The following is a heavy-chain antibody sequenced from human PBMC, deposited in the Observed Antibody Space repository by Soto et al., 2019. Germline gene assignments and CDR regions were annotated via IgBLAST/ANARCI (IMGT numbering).Heavy chain of an antibody. D-gene: IGHD3-16*01. V-gene: IGHV4-59*01. CDR1: GGSIRSYY. J-gene: IGHJ6*02. CDR2: FYHSGNS. CDR3: ARISSVDIYGYVNGGLDV. Sequence: PSETLSLTCSVSGGSIRSYYWSWIRQSPEKGLEWIGYFYHSGNSNYNPSLKSRVTISVDTSKNQLSLSMRSVTAADTAVYFCARISSVDIYGYVNGGLDVWGQGTTVTVSS.